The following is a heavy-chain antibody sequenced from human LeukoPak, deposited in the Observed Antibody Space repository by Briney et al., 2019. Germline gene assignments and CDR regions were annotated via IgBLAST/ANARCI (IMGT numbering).Heavy chain of an antibody. CDR1: GGSISSYY. V-gene: IGHV4-59*08. J-gene: IGHJ5*02. CDR2: IYYSGST. D-gene: IGHD2-15*01. CDR3: ARRGRLENWFDP. Sequence: SETLSLTCTVSGGSISSYYWSWIRQPPGKGLEWIGYIYYSGSTNYNPSLKSRVTISVDTSKNQFSLKLSSVTAADTAVYYCARRGRLENWFDPWGQGTLVTVSS.